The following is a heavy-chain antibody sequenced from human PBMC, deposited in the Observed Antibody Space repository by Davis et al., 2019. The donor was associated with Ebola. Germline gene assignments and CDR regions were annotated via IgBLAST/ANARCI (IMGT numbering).Heavy chain of an antibody. CDR3: AQKPRAAFHY. D-gene: IGHD2-15*01. V-gene: IGHV3-48*01. J-gene: IGHJ4*02. CDR1: GFTFSSYS. CDR2: ISSSSSTI. Sequence: GESLKISCAASGFTFSSYSMNWVRQAPGKGLEWVSYISSSSSTIYYADSVKGRFTISRDNAKNSLHLQINSLRAEDTAVYYCAQKPRAAFHYWGQGTLVTVSS.